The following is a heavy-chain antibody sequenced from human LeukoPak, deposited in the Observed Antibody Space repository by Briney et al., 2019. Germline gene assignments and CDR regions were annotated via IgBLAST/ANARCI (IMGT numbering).Heavy chain of an antibody. Sequence: PSETLSLTCAVSGYSISSGYYWGWIRQPPGKGLEWIGSIYHSGSTYYNPSPKSRVTISVDTSKNQFSLKLSSVTAADTAVYYCASSGVVVPAVDFDYWGQGTLVTVSS. CDR3: ASSGVVVPAVDFDY. D-gene: IGHD2-2*01. V-gene: IGHV4-38-2*01. J-gene: IGHJ4*02. CDR1: GYSISSGYY. CDR2: IYHSGST.